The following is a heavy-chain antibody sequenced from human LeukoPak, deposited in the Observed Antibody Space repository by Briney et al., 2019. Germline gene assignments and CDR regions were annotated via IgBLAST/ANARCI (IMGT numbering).Heavy chain of an antibody. D-gene: IGHD1-7*01. Sequence: PSETLSLTCTVSGGSITSYYWTWIRQPPGKGLEWIGYIHYSWSTNCNPSLKSRVTISVDTSKNQFSLKLSSVTAADTAVYYCARRDSPTGTTFGAFDIWGQGTMVTVSS. CDR3: ARRDSPTGTTFGAFDI. CDR1: GGSITSYY. CDR2: IHYSWST. V-gene: IGHV4-59*01. J-gene: IGHJ3*02.